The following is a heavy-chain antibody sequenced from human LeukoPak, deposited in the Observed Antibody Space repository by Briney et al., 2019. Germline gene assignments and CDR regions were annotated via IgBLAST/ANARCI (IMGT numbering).Heavy chain of an antibody. D-gene: IGHD3-16*02. CDR2: IIPIFGTA. J-gene: IGHJ4*02. CDR1: GGTFSSYA. V-gene: IGHV1-69*13. CDR3: ARSLRLGELSAFGY. Sequence: SVKVSCKASGGTFSSYAISWVRQAPGQGLEWMGGIIPIFGTANYAQKFQGRVTITADESTSTAYMELSSLRSEDTAVYYCARSLRLGELSAFGYWGQGTLVTVSS.